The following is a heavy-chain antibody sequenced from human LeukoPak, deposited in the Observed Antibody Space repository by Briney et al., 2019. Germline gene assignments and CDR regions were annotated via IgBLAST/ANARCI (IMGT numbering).Heavy chain of an antibody. D-gene: IGHD3-22*01. CDR3: ASLGYYDSSGYYPVDY. J-gene: IGHJ4*02. V-gene: IGHV3-7*01. CDR2: IKQDGSEK. CDR1: GFTFSSYW. Sequence: GGSLRLSCAASGFTFSSYWMSWVRQAPGKGLEWVANIKQDGSEKYYVDSVKGRFTISRDNAKNSLYLQMNSLRAEDTAVYYCASLGYYDSSGYYPVDYWGQGTLVTVSS.